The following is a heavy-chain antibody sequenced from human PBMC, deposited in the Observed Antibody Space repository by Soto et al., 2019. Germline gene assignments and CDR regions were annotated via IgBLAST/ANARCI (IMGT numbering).Heavy chain of an antibody. J-gene: IGHJ2*01. CDR3: ARGYYTSWYWFDR. Sequence: QVQLQESGPGLVKPSETLSLTCTVSVSGGSVSTGVHYWSWIRQPPGKGLEWIGYIYYSGSTHYNPALRSRVTTSVDTTKNQFSLKLTSVTAADKAVYYCARGYYTSWYWFDRWGRGTMVTVSS. CDR2: IYYSGST. V-gene: IGHV4-61*08. CDR1: GGSVSTGVHY. D-gene: IGHD6-13*01.